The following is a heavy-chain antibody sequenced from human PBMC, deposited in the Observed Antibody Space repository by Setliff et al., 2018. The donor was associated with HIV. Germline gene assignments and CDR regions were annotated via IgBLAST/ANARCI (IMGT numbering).Heavy chain of an antibody. J-gene: IGHJ2*01. V-gene: IGHV4-59*08. Sequence: PSETLSLTCTVSGSSIRDYYWSWIRQSPGKGLEWIGYIYYSGSTNYNPSLKSRVTISIDTSKHQFSLKLSSVTAADTAVYYCARQVDTVVRGVRALAHFDLWGRGTLVTSPQ. CDR2: IYYSGST. CDR3: ARQVDTVVRGVRALAHFDL. D-gene: IGHD3-10*01. CDR1: GSSIRDYY.